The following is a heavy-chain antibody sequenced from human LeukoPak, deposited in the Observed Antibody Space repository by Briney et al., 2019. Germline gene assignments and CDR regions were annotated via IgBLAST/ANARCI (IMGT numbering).Heavy chain of an antibody. CDR3: GRPVPVAGRRGYHFDY. CDR2: ISDSGGST. CDR1: GFTFSIYA. J-gene: IGHJ4*02. Sequence: GGSLRLSCAASGFTFSIYAMSWVRQPPGNGLEWVSTISDSGGSTQYAGSVKSRFTISRDNSRSTLYLQMNSLRAEDTAVYYCGRPVPVAGRRGYHFDYWGQGTLVTVSS. D-gene: IGHD6-19*01. V-gene: IGHV3-23*01.